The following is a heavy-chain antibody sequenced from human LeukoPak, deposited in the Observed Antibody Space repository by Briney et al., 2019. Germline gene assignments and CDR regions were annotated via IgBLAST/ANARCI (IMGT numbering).Heavy chain of an antibody. CDR3: ARDGLHTAHFDY. J-gene: IGHJ4*02. Sequence: GGSLRLSCAASGFTFSSFEVNWVRQAPGKGLEWISHISHTFDIKYADSVKGRFTISRDNAKNSLYLQMNSLRDEDTAVYYCARDGLHTAHFDYWGQGTLVTVSS. CDR2: ISHTFDI. D-gene: IGHD5-18*01. CDR1: GFTFSSFE. V-gene: IGHV3-48*03.